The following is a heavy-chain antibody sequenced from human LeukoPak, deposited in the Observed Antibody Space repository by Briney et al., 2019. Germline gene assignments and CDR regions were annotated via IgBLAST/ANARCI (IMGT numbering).Heavy chain of an antibody. J-gene: IGHJ4*02. D-gene: IGHD6-19*01. V-gene: IGHV4-59*01. CDR2: IYHSGST. CDR3: AGGIAVAGTAYFDY. CDR1: GGSISSYY. Sequence: PESLSLTCTVSGGSISSYYWNWVRQPPGKGLEWIGYIYHSGSTTNNSSIMSRVNISANTTRNRSSLKGKSAATSDTAVFYCAGGIAVAGTAYFDYWGQGTLVTVSS.